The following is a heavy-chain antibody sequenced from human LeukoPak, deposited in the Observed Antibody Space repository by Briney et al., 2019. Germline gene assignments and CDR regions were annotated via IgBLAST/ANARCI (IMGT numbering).Heavy chain of an antibody. V-gene: IGHV4-59*08. J-gene: IGHJ1*01. CDR2: IDYSGST. D-gene: IGHD3-10*01. CDR3: ARARPSLPFPLYYGSGSYPRRKAEYFQH. CDR1: GGSISSYY. Sequence: SETLSLTCTVSGGSISSYYWSWIRQPPGKGLEWVAYIDYSGSTNYNPSLKSRVTISVETSKNQFSLKLSSVTAADTAVYYCARARPSLPFPLYYGSGSYPRRKAEYFQHWGQGTLVTVSS.